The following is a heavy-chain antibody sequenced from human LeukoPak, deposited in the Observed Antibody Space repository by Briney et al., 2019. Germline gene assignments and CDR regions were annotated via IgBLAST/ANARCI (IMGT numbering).Heavy chain of an antibody. CDR3: ARDRSSSNAFDI. J-gene: IGHJ3*02. V-gene: IGHV1-69*13. CDR1: GGTFSSYA. CDR2: IIPIFGTA. D-gene: IGHD2-2*01. Sequence: ASVKVSCKASGGTFSSYAISWVRQAPGQGLEWMGGIIPIFGTANYAQKFQGRVTITADESTSTAYMELSSLRSEDTAVYYCARDRSSSNAFDIWGQGTMVTVSS.